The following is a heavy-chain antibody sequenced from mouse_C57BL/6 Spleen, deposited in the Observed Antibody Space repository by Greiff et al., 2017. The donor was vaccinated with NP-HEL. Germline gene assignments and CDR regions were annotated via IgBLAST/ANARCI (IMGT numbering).Heavy chain of an antibody. CDR2: IYPGDGDT. Sequence: QVQLQQSGPELVKPGASVKISCKASGYAFSSSWMNWVKQRPGKGLEWIGRIYPGDGDTNYNGKFKGKATLTADKSSSTAYMQLSSLTSEGSAVYFCASSIGYAMDYWGQRTSVTVSS. CDR3: ASSIGYAMDY. D-gene: IGHD2-14*01. J-gene: IGHJ4*01. V-gene: IGHV1-82*01. CDR1: GYAFSSSW.